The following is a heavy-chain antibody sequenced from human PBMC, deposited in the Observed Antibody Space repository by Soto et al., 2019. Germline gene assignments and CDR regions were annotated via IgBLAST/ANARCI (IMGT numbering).Heavy chain of an antibody. CDR3: ARSSNKERWFDR. J-gene: IGHJ5*02. D-gene: IGHD6-13*01. Sequence: PSETLSLTCTVCNGSISNFYCNWIRQSAWKGLEWLGRIHGSGSATYNPSLRSRVTMSVDTSKNQFSLKVNSVTVADTAVYYCARSSNKERWFDRWGRRTLVAVCS. CDR2: IHGSGSA. CDR1: NGSISNFY. V-gene: IGHV4-4*07.